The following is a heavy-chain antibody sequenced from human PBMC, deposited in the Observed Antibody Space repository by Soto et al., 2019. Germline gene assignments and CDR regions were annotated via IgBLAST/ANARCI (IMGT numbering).Heavy chain of an antibody. CDR2: IWDDGRRK. Sequence: QAQLVESGGGVVQPGRSLRLSCAASGFTFSLYGMHWVRQAPGKGLEWVAAIWDDGRRKDYADSVKDRLFISRDNSKNPLYLQLDSLRPENTAVYFFTTWQGSLNFHFWGQGTLVTVSS. J-gene: IGHJ4*02. V-gene: IGHV3-33*01. CDR1: GFTFSLYG. D-gene: IGHD3-22*01. CDR3: TTWQGSLNFHF.